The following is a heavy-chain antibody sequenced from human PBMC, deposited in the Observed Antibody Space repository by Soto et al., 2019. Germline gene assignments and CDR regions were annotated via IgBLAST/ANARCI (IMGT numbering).Heavy chain of an antibody. V-gene: IGHV3-74*01. CDR2: ISPDGRTT. D-gene: IGHD2-2*01. Sequence: VPLRLSCAASGFSFSHYWMHWVRQAPGKGLVWVSRISPDGRTTTYADSVKGRFTISRDNSKNTLYLQMNSLRAEDTAVYYCARKDVVPAVAYYYHGMDVWGQGTTVTVSS. CDR1: GFSFSHYW. J-gene: IGHJ6*02. CDR3: ARKDVVPAVAYYYHGMDV.